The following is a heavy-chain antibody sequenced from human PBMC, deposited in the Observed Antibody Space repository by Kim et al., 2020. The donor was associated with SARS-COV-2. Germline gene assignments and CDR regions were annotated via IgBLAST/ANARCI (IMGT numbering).Heavy chain of an antibody. CDR2: ISYDGGNK. J-gene: IGHJ4*02. Sequence: GGSLRLSCAASGFTFSRNGMHWVRQGPGKGLEWVAMISYDGGNKFYADSVKGRFTISRDNSKNTLYMQLSSLRVEDTAIYYCARDYHSSGWFYFDHWGQGSQVTVSS. V-gene: IGHV3-33*05. CDR3: ARDYHSSGWFYFDH. D-gene: IGHD6-19*01. CDR1: GFTFSRNG.